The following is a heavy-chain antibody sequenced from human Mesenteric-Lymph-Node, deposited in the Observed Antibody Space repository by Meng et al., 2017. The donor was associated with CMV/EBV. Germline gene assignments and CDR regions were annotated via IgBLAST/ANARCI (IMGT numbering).Heavy chain of an antibody. D-gene: IGHD2-2*02. CDR2: ISSSATVI. J-gene: IGHJ3*02. V-gene: IGHV3-48*03. CDR3: AREGCCTSSTCYTDGFDM. CDR1: GFNFRDFD. Sequence: GESLKISCIASGFNFRDFDMNWVRQAPGKGLEWVSYISSSATVIYYADSVKGRFTISRDNSKNSLYLQVNSLRAEDTALYYCAREGCCTSSTCYTDGFDMWGQGTMVTVSS.